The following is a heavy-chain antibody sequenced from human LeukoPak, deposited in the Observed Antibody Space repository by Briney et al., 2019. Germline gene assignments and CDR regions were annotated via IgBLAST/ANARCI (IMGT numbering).Heavy chain of an antibody. V-gene: IGHV4-59*01. CDR2: IYYSGST. J-gene: IGHJ4*02. D-gene: IGHD1-26*01. CDR3: ARRGGMGASLDY. CDR1: GGSISSYY. Sequence: PSETLSLTCTVSGGSISSYYWSWIRQPPGKGLGWIGYIYYSGSTNYNPSLKSRVTISVDTSKNQFSLKLSSVTAADTAVYYCARRGGMGASLDYWGQGTLVTVSS.